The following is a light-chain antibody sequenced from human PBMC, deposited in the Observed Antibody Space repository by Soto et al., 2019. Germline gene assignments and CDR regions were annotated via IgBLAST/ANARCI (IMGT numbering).Light chain of an antibody. J-gene: IGKJ5*01. CDR3: QQRTYSIT. Sequence: EILMTQSPGTLSLSPGESATLSCKASQSVSSSYLAWYQQKPGQAPRLLIYDASHRATGIPVRLSGSGSGTDFTLTISSIEPEDFAVYYCQQRTYSITFGQGTRLEI. CDR2: DAS. V-gene: IGKV3D-20*02. CDR1: QSVSSSY.